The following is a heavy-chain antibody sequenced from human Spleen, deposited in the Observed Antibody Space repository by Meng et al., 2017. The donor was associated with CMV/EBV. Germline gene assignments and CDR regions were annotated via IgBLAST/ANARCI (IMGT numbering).Heavy chain of an antibody. CDR3: ARENGGPGITDY. CDR1: GGTFSSYA. CDR2: IIPILGIA. J-gene: IGHJ4*02. Sequence: SVKVSCKASGGTFSSYAISWVRQAPGQGLEWMGGIIPILGIANYAQKFQGRVTITADTSTGTAYMDLRSLTSDDTAVYYCARENGGPGITDYWGQGTLVTVSS. D-gene: IGHD1-1*01. V-gene: IGHV1-69*10.